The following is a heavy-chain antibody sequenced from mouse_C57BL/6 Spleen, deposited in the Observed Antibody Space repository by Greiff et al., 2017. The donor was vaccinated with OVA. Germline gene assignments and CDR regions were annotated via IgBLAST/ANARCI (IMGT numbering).Heavy chain of an antibody. CDR1: GFSLTSYG. D-gene: IGHD2-3*01. J-gene: IGHJ1*03. V-gene: IGHV2-3*01. Sequence: VKLQESGPGLVAPSQSLSITCTVSGFSLTSYGVSWVRQPPGKGLEWLGVIWGDGSTNYHSALISSLSISKDNSKSQAFLKLNSLQTDDTAADYCAKPDDGGYFDVWGTGTTVTVSS. CDR3: AKPDDGGYFDV. CDR2: IWGDGST.